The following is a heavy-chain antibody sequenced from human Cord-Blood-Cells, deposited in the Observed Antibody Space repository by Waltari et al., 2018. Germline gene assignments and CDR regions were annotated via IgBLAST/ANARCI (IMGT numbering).Heavy chain of an antibody. Sequence: QVQLQESGPGLVKPSETLSLTCTVSGGSISSYYWSWIRQPPGKGPEWIGYIYYSGSTNYNPSLKSRVTISVDTSKNQFSLKLSSVTAADTAVYYCARVFSQQIAAIDYWGQGTLVTVSS. V-gene: IGHV4-59*01. CDR3: ARVFSQQIAAIDY. D-gene: IGHD6-13*01. CDR2: IYYSGST. CDR1: GGSISSYY. J-gene: IGHJ4*02.